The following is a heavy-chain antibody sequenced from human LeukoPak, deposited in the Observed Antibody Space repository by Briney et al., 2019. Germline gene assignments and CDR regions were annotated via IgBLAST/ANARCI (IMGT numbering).Heavy chain of an antibody. CDR3: AKLAKYFYGWVTYYFFEH. CDR2: INQDGTEK. CDR1: GFSFTTYW. Sequence: GGSLRLSCAASGFSFTTYWMSWVRQAPGKGLEWVANINQDGTEKYYVDSVKGRFTISRDNAKNSLYLQMNSLRVEDTAVYYCAKLAKYFYGWVTYYFFEHWGQGTPVTASS. D-gene: IGHD3-10*01. J-gene: IGHJ4*02. V-gene: IGHV3-7*01.